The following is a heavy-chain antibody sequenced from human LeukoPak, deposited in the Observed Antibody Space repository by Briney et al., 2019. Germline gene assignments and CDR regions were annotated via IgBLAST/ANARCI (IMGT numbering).Heavy chain of an antibody. CDR2: ISSSMISI. J-gene: IGHJ4*02. CDR1: GLIFKDAW. V-gene: IGHV3-21*01. CDR3: ARVYDVLTGGFDH. D-gene: IGHD3-9*01. Sequence: GGSLRLSCAASGLIFKDAWMTWVRQAPGKGLEWVSFISSSMISIHYADSVQGRFTISRDNARNILYLQMNSLRAEDTAVYYCARVYDVLTGGFDHWGQGALVTVSS.